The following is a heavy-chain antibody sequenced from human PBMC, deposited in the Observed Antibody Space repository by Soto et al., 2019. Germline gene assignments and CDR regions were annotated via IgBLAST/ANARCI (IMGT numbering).Heavy chain of an antibody. CDR1: GFTFSSYT. V-gene: IGHV3-30-3*01. CDR2: ISYGGSNK. Sequence: QVQLVESGGGVVQPGRSLRLSCAASGFTFSSYTMHWVRQAPGKGLEWVSAISYGGSNKYYADSVKGRFTISRDNAKNTLYLQMNSLRREDTAVYYCARGAGIAVALTSFDHWGQGTLVTVSS. J-gene: IGHJ4*02. D-gene: IGHD6-19*01. CDR3: ARGAGIAVALTSFDH.